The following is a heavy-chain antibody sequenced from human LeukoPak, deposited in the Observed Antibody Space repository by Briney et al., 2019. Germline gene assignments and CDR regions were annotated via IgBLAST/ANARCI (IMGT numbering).Heavy chain of an antibody. D-gene: IGHD2-2*01. CDR2: IYPGDSDT. Sequence: GESLKISCKGSGYSFSSYGIGWVRQMPGKGLESMRIIYPGDSDTRYSPSFQGQVTISADKSISTAYLQWSSLKASDTAMYYCASTYCSSTSCYEYFQHWGQGTLVTVSS. CDR1: GYSFSSYG. V-gene: IGHV5-51*01. J-gene: IGHJ1*01. CDR3: ASTYCSSTSCYEYFQH.